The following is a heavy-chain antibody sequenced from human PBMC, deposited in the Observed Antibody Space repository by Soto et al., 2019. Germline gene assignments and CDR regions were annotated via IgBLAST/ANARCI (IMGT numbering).Heavy chain of an antibody. V-gene: IGHV3-48*01. CDR3: ASLRGDCSSTSCPQSVPFFYYYYMDV. CDR2: ISSCSSTI. J-gene: IGHJ6*03. CDR1: GFTFSSYS. D-gene: IGHD2-2*01. Sequence: PGGSLRLSCAASGFTFSSYSMNWVRQAPGKGLERVSYISSCSSTIYYADSVKGRFTISRDNAKNSLYLQMNSLRAEDTAVYYCASLRGDCSSTSCPQSVPFFYYYYMDVWGKGTTVTVSS.